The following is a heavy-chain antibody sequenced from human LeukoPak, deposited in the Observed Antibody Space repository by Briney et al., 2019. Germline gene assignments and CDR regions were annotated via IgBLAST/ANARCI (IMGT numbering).Heavy chain of an antibody. J-gene: IGHJ3*02. Sequence: PGGSLRLSCAASGFTFSSYSMNWVRQAPGKGLEWVSSISSSSSYIYYADSVKGRFTISRDNAKNSLYLQMNSLRAEDTAVYYCARDVSSGCAFDIWGQGTMVTVSS. CDR1: GFTFSSYS. CDR2: ISSSSSYI. D-gene: IGHD5/OR15-5a*01. V-gene: IGHV3-21*01. CDR3: ARDVSSGCAFDI.